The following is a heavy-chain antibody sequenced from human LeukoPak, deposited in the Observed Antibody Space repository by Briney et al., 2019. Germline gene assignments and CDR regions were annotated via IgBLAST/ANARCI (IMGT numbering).Heavy chain of an antibody. Sequence: QTLSLSCAISGVTVSSNSAHWNWIRQAPSRGFEWLGTTYYRSKWHNHYAVSVKSRITINPDTSKNQFSLQLNSVTPEDTAVYYCARLAVAGTDFDYWGQGTPVTVSS. V-gene: IGHV6-1*01. CDR3: ARLAVAGTDFDY. CDR2: TYYRSKWHN. J-gene: IGHJ4*02. D-gene: IGHD6-19*01. CDR1: GVTVSSNSAH.